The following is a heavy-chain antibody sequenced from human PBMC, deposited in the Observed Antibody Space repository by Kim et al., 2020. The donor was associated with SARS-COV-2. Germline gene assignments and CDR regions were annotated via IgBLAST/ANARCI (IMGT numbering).Heavy chain of an antibody. CDR3: AREKYYDFWSGYYTYYGMDV. D-gene: IGHD3-3*01. CDR1: GYTFTSYG. Sequence: ASVKVSCKASGYTFTSYGISWVRQAPGQGLEWMGWISAYNGNTNYAQKLQVRVTMTTDTSTSTAYMELRSLRSDDTAVYYCAREKYYDFWSGYYTYYGMDVWGQGTTVTVSS. V-gene: IGHV1-18*01. J-gene: IGHJ6*02. CDR2: ISAYNGNT.